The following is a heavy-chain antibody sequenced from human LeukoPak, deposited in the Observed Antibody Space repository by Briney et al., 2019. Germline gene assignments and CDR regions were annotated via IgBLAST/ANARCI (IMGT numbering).Heavy chain of an antibody. CDR1: VFTFSSYA. V-gene: IGHV3-23*01. CDR2: ISGSGGST. Sequence: GGSLRLSCAASVFTFSSYAMSWVRQAPGKGLEWVSAISGSGGSTYYADSVKGRFTISRDNSKNTLYLQMNSLRAEDTAVYYCAKSSSMVRGVISAFDIWGQGTMVTVSS. CDR3: AKSSSMVRGVISAFDI. D-gene: IGHD3-10*01. J-gene: IGHJ3*02.